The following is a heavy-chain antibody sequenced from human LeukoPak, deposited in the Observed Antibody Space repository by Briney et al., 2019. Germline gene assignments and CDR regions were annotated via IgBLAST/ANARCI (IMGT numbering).Heavy chain of an antibody. CDR2: ISSSSSYI. D-gene: IGHD6-13*01. CDR1: GFTFSSYS. J-gene: IGHJ4*02. V-gene: IGHV3-21*01. Sequence: PGGSLRLSCAASGFTFSSYSMNWVRQAPGKGLEWVSSISSSSSYIYYADSVKGRFTISRDNAKNSLYLQMNSLRAEDTAVYYCAGETFEGDSSSWRIYFDYWGQGTLVTVSS. CDR3: AGETFEGDSSSWRIYFDY.